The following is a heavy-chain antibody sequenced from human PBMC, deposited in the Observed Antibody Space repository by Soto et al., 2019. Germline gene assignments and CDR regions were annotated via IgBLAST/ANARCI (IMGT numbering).Heavy chain of an antibody. D-gene: IGHD3-9*01. J-gene: IGHJ5*02. CDR1: GFSLSTSGVG. CDR3: AHRAYFDWLFFPAPFDP. Sequence: SGPTLVKPTQTLTLTCTFSGFSLSTSGVGVGWIRQPPGKALEWLALIYWDDDKRYSPSLKSRLTITKDTSKNQVVLTMTNMDPVDTATYYCAHRAYFDWLFFPAPFDPWGQGTLVTVSS. CDR2: IYWDDDK. V-gene: IGHV2-5*02.